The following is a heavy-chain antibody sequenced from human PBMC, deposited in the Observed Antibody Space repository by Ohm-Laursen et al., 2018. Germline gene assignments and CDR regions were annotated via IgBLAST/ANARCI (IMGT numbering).Heavy chain of an antibody. CDR1: GFTFTSSA. CDR3: AAEGGSSTSLYYYGMDV. D-gene: IGHD2-2*01. Sequence: SVKVSCKASGFTFTSSAVQWVRQARGQRLEWIGWIVVGSGNTNYAQKFQERVTITRDMSTSTAYMELSSLRSEDTAVYYCAAEGGSSTSLYYYGMDVWGQGTTVTVSS. CDR2: IVVGSGNT. V-gene: IGHV1-58*01. J-gene: IGHJ6*02.